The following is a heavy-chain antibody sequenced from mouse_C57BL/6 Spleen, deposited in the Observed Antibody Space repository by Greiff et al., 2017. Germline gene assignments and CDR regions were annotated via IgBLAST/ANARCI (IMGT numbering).Heavy chain of an antibody. CDR1: GFTFSSYG. D-gene: IGHD2-2*01. V-gene: IGHV5-6*01. Sequence: EVKLVESGGDLVKPGGSLKLSCAASGFTFSSYGMSWVRQTPDKRLEWVATISSGGSYTYYPDSVKGRFTISRDNAKNTLYLQMSSLKSEDTAMFYCARWEGYDRAMDYWGQGTSVTGSS. J-gene: IGHJ4*01. CDR2: ISSGGSYT. CDR3: ARWEGYDRAMDY.